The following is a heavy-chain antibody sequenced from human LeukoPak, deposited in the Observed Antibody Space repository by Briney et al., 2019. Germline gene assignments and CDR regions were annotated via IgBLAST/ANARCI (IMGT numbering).Heavy chain of an antibody. Sequence: SGGSLRLSCAASGFTFDDYTMHWVRQPPGKGLEWVSLISWDGGTAYYADSVQGRFTISRDNSKNSLYLQMNSLRPEDTALYYCAKDYMSADWCLDSWGQGTLVTVSS. D-gene: IGHD2-8*02. CDR1: GFTFDDYT. V-gene: IGHV3-43*01. CDR3: AKDYMSADWCLDS. J-gene: IGHJ4*02. CDR2: ISWDGGTA.